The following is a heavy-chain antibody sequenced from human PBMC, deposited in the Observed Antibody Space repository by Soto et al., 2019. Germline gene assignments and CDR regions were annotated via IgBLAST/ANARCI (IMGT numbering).Heavy chain of an antibody. Sequence: QVQLVQSGAEVKKPGASVKVSCKASGYTFTSYAMHWVRQAPGQRLEWMGWINAGNGNTKYSQKFQGRVTITRDTSASTAYMELSSLRSEDTAVYYCASSYYDFWSRYYTGSDWGQGTLVTVSS. CDR3: ASSYYDFWSRYYTGSD. J-gene: IGHJ4*02. D-gene: IGHD3-3*01. CDR1: GYTFTSYA. CDR2: INAGNGNT. V-gene: IGHV1-3*01.